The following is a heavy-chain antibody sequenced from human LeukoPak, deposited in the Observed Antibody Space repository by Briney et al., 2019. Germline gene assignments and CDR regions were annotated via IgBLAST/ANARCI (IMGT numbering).Heavy chain of an antibody. D-gene: IGHD2-2*01. Sequence: GESLKISCEASGYTFTSDWIGWVRQMPGKGLEWMGIIYPGDSDIRYSPSFQGQVTISADKSISTAYLQWSSLKASDTAMYFCARKSSTFDYWGQGTLVTVSS. CDR1: GYTFTSDW. J-gene: IGHJ4*02. CDR3: ARKSSTFDY. CDR2: IYPGDSDI. V-gene: IGHV5-51*01.